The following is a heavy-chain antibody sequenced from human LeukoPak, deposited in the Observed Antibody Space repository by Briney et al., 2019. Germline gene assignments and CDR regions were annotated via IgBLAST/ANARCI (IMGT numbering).Heavy chain of an antibody. J-gene: IGHJ3*02. CDR1: GYSISSGYY. V-gene: IGHV4-38-2*02. D-gene: IGHD3-16*01. Sequence: SETPSLTCTASGYSISSGYYWGWTRHPPGKGLEWIGSTYHSGSTYYNPSLKSRVTIPVDTSKNQFSLKLSSVTAADTAVYYCARLHYDYAQVDSFDIWGQGTMVTVSS. CDR2: TYHSGST. CDR3: ARLHYDYAQVDSFDI.